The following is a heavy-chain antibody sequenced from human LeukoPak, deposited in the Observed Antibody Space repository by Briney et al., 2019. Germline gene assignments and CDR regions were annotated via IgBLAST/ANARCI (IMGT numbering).Heavy chain of an antibody. CDR1: GYTFTSYY. Sequence: ASVTVSCKASGYTFTSYYIHWVRQAPGQGLEWMGIINPSGGSTRYAQKFQGRVTMTRDTSTKTVYMEMSSLRSEDTAVYYCARDPLITASTTWFDDRGQVATVTVSS. CDR2: INPSGGST. V-gene: IGHV1-46*01. D-gene: IGHD1-7*01. CDR3: ARDPLITASTTWFDD. J-gene: IGHJ5*01.